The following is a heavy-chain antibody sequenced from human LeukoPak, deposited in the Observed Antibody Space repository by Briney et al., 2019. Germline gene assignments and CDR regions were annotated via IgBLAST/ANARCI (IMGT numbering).Heavy chain of an antibody. D-gene: IGHD5-18*01. CDR2: IYYSGST. CDR1: GGSISSSSYY. Sequence: SETLSLTCTVSGGSISSSSYYWGWLRQPPGKGLEWIGSIYYSGSTYYNPSLKSRVTISVDTSKNQFSLKLSSVTAADTAVYYCARERRDTAMVAPNWFDPWGQGTLVTVSS. V-gene: IGHV4-39*07. CDR3: ARERRDTAMVAPNWFDP. J-gene: IGHJ5*02.